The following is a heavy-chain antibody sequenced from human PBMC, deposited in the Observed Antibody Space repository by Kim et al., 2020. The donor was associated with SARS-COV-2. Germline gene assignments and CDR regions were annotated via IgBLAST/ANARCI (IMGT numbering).Heavy chain of an antibody. D-gene: IGHD3-22*01. CDR2: IRSKAYGGTT. Sequence: GGSLRLSCTASGFTFGDYAMSWVRQAPGKGLEWVGFIRSKAYGGTTEYAASVKGRFTISRDDSKSIAYLQMNSLKTEDTAVYYCTREGKYYYDSSGYYYVYWGQGTLVTVSS. CDR1: GFTFGDYA. CDR3: TREGKYYYDSSGYYYVY. J-gene: IGHJ4*02. V-gene: IGHV3-49*04.